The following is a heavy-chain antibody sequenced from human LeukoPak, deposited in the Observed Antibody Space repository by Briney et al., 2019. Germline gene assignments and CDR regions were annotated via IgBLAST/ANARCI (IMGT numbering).Heavy chain of an antibody. CDR1: GFTFSSYA. Sequence: GGSLRPSCAASGFTFSSYAMHWVRQAPGKGLEWVAVISYDGSNKYYADSVKGRFTISRDNSKNTLYLQMNSLRAEDTAVYYCARGHPADPWGQGTLSPSPQ. CDR2: ISYDGSNK. J-gene: IGHJ5*02. CDR3: ARGHPADP. V-gene: IGHV3-30-3*01.